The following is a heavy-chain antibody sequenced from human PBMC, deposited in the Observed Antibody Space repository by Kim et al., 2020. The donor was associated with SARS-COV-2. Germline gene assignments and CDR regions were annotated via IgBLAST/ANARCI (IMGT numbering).Heavy chain of an antibody. CDR3: RRDPTYYSDSTSYYGMDD. CDR2: IHHSRSN. J-gene: IGHJ6*01. V-gene: IGHV4-38-2*02. Sequence: SETLSLTCTVSGCSISSDYYWCWIRQPPGKVLGWVGSIHHSRSNYNNPSLKSRVTITVDTSKNQFSLQLSSVTAADTAVYCCRRDPTYYSDSTSYYGMDDWGQGTTVTVSS. CDR1: GCSISSDYY. D-gene: IGHD3-22*01.